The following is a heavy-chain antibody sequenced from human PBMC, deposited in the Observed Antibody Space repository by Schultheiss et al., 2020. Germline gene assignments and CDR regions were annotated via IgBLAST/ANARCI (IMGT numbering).Heavy chain of an antibody. V-gene: IGHV3-23*01. CDR1: GFTFSSYA. CDR3: AYVDTAMVRKSYYYGMDV. D-gene: IGHD5-18*01. CDR2: ISGSGGST. J-gene: IGHJ6*02. Sequence: GESLKISCAASGFTFSSYAMSWVRQAPGKGLEWVSAISGSGGSTYYADSVKGRFTISRDNSKNTLYLQMNSLRAEDTAVYYCAYVDTAMVRKSYYYGMDVWGQGTTVTVSS.